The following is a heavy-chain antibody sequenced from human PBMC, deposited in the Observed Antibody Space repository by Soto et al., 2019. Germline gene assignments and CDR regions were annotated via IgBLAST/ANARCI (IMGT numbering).Heavy chain of an antibody. CDR1: GFSLSTSGVG. D-gene: IGHD5-12*01. J-gene: IGHJ6*03. V-gene: IGHV2-5*02. CDR2: IYWDDDK. Sequence: SGPTLVNPTQTLTLTCTFSGFSLSTSGVGVGWIRQPPGKALEWLALIYWDDDKRYSPSLKSRLTITKDTSKNQVVLTMTNMDPVDTATYYCAHRRGYDPQRLYYYYYLDVWGKGTTVTVSS. CDR3: AHRRGYDPQRLYYYYYLDV.